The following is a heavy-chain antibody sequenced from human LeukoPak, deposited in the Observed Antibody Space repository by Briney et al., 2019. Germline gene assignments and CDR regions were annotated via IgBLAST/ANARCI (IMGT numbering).Heavy chain of an antibody. CDR2: INPSGGST. CDR3: ARDWSPRMVVVPAATYYYYYGMDV. CDR1: GYTFTSYY. V-gene: IGHV1-46*01. J-gene: IGHJ6*02. Sequence: ASVKVSCRASGYTFTSYYMHWVRQAPGQGLEWMGIINPSGGSTSCAQKFQGRVTMTRDTSTSTVYMELSSLRSEDTAVYYCARDWSPRMVVVPAATYYYYYGMDVWGQGTTVTVSS. D-gene: IGHD2-2*01.